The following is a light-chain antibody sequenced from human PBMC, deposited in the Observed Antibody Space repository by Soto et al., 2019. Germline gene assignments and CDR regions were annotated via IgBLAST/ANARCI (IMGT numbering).Light chain of an antibody. CDR3: GTWDSSLTVWV. J-gene: IGLJ3*02. Sequence: QSALTQPPSVSAAPGQKVTISCSGSSSNIGNHYVSWYQQLPGTAPKLLIYDNNKRPSGIPDRFSGSKSGTSATLGITGLQTGDEADYYCGTWDSSLTVWVFGGGTKLTVL. CDR1: SSNIGNHY. V-gene: IGLV1-51*01. CDR2: DNN.